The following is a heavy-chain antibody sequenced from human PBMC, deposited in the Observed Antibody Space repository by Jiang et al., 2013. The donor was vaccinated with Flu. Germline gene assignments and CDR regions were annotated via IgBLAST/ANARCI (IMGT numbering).Heavy chain of an antibody. Sequence: YAQKFQGRVTMTRDTSTSTVYMELSSLRSEDTAVYYCARTRVPAAKNYFDYWGQGTLVTVSS. CDR3: ARTRVPAAKNYFDY. V-gene: IGHV1-46*01. J-gene: IGHJ4*02. D-gene: IGHD2-2*01.